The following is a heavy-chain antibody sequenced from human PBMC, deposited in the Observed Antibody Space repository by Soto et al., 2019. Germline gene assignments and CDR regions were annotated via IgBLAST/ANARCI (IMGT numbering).Heavy chain of an antibody. CDR3: ARDGWGLGELSSLYFDY. J-gene: IGHJ4*02. V-gene: IGHV4-31*11. Sequence: SETLSLTCAVSGGSISSGGYYWSWIRQHPGKGLEWIGYIYYSGSTYYNPSLKSRVTISVDTSKNQFSLKLSSVTAADTAVYYCARDGWGLGELSSLYFDYWGQGTLVTVS. D-gene: IGHD3-16*02. CDR1: GGSISSGGYY. CDR2: IYYSGST.